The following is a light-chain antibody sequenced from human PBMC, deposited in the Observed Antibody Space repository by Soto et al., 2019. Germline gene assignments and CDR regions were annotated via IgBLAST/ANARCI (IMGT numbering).Light chain of an antibody. CDR1: QNINSW. J-gene: IGKJ2*01. CDR3: QQFDSYPFT. V-gene: IGKV1-5*01. Sequence: DIHLTQSPSTLSASVGDTVTITCRASQNINSWLAWYQQKPGKAPKLLIYDASRLEIGVPSRFGGSESGADFTLTISSLQPDDSATYYCQQFDSYPFTFGRGTTLEIK. CDR2: DAS.